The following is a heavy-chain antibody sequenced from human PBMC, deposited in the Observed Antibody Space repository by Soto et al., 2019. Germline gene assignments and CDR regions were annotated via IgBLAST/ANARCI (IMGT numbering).Heavy chain of an antibody. CDR1: GGSISSYY. V-gene: IGHV4-59*08. Sequence: QVQLQESGPGLVKPSETLSLTCTVSGGSISSYYWSWIRLPPGKGLEWIGYIYYSGSINYNPSLKSRVTISVDTSKNQSSLKLSSVTAADTAVYYCARFNWYFDLWGRGTLVTVSS. CDR2: IYYSGSI. J-gene: IGHJ2*01. CDR3: ARFNWYFDL.